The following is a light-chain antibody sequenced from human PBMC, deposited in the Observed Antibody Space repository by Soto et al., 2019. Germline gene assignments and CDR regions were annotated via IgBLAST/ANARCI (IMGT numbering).Light chain of an antibody. CDR1: QGIRRW. CDR3: QQGDSMPLT. J-gene: IGKJ4*01. Sequence: DIQMTQSPSSVSASVGDRVTITCRASQGIRRWLAWYQQKPGEALKLLIYGIYSLQSGVPSRFSGGGSGTDFSTTISSLQADDSATYYCQQGDSMPLTFGGGTKVEIK. CDR2: GIY. V-gene: IGKV1-12*01.